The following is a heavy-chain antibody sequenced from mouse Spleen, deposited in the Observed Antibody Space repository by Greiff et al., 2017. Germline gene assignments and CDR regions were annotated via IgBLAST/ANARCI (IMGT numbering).Heavy chain of an antibody. J-gene: IGHJ2*01. CDR3: AIDGSYCSNYFDD. D-gene: IGHD2-5*01. CDR1: GYTFTSYW. Sequence: QVQLQQSGAELAKPGASVKMSCKASGYTFTSYWMHWVKQRPGQGLEWIGYINPSTGYTEYNQKFKDKATLTADKSSSTAYMQLSSLTSEDSAVYYCAIDGSYCSNYFDDWGQGTTLTVSS. CDR2: INPSTGYT. V-gene: IGHV1-7*01.